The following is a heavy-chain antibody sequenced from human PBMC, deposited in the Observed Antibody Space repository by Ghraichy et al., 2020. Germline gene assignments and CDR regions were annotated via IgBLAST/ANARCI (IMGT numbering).Heavy chain of an antibody. D-gene: IGHD3-22*01. V-gene: IGHV3-23*05. CDR3: AKLPHSSGKNYNNF. Sequence: GESLNISCAASGFTFDTCAMSWVRQAPGKGLEWVSTVDTSGTATYYADSVKGRVTISRDNSKKTVSLQMNSLRAEDTAIYYCAKLPHSSGKNYNNFWGQGTLVTVSS. J-gene: IGHJ4*02. CDR2: VDTSGTAT. CDR1: GFTFDTCA.